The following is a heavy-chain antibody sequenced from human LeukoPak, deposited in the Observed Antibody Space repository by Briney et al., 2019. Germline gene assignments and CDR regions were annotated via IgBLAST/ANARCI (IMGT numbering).Heavy chain of an antibody. Sequence: PSETLSLTCTVSGGSISSSSYYWGWIRQPPERGLEWIGSIYYSGSTYYNPSLKSRVTISVDTSKNQFSLKLSSVTAADTAVYYCARRLAGTEDYWGQGTLVTVSS. V-gene: IGHV4-39*01. J-gene: IGHJ4*02. CDR3: ARRLAGTEDY. CDR2: IYYSGST. CDR1: GGSISSSSYY. D-gene: IGHD6-13*01.